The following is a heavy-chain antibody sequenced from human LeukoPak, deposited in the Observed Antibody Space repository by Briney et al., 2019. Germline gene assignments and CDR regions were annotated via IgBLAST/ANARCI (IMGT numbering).Heavy chain of an antibody. CDR3: ARHSAGIGLLFTDY. CDR1: GGSIGASINSPNW. CDR2: IFHSGST. J-gene: IGHJ4*02. V-gene: IGHV4-4*02. Sequence: PSETLSLTCAVSGGSIGASINSPNWWSWVRQPPGKGLEWIGEIFHSGSTNYNPSLKSRVTISVDTSKNQFSLKLSSVTAADTAVYYCARHSAGIGLLFTDYWGQGTLVTVSS. D-gene: IGHD2-21*01.